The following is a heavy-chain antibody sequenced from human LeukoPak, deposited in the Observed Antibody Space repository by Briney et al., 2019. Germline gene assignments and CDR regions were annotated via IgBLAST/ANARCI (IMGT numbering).Heavy chain of an antibody. CDR1: GGSISSYY. D-gene: IGHD6-19*01. CDR3: AVTGYSSCWGAFDI. J-gene: IGHJ3*02. CDR2: IYTSGST. Sequence: SETLSLTCTVSGGSISSYYWSWIRQPAGKGLEWIGRIYTSGSTNYNPSLKSRVTMSVDTSKNQFSLKLSSVTAADTAVYYCAVTGYSSCWGAFDIWGQGTMVTVSS. V-gene: IGHV4-4*07.